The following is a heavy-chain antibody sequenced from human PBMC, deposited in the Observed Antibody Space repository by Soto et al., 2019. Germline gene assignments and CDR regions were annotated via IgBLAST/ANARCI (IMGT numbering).Heavy chain of an antibody. CDR3: ARDLWIQLWSSAFDY. Sequence: ASGKVSCKASGYTFTSYAMHWVRQAPGQRLEWMGWINAGNGNTKYSQKFQGRVTITRDTSASTAYMELSSLRSEDTAVYYCARDLWIQLWSSAFDYWGQGTLVTVSS. CDR2: INAGNGNT. V-gene: IGHV1-3*01. CDR1: GYTFTSYA. J-gene: IGHJ4*02. D-gene: IGHD5-18*01.